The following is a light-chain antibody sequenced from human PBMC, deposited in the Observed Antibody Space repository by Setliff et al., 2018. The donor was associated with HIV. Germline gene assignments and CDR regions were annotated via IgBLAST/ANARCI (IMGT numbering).Light chain of an antibody. Sequence: QSVLAQPRSVSGSPGQSVTISCTGTSSDVGGYNYVSWYQHFPGKAPKLVIFEVNKRPSGVSNRFSGSKSGNTASLTISGLQVEDESDYYCCSFTSSNTYVFGTGTKVTVL. J-gene: IGLJ1*01. CDR2: EVN. V-gene: IGLV2-11*01. CDR3: CSFTSSNTYV. CDR1: SSDVGGYNY.